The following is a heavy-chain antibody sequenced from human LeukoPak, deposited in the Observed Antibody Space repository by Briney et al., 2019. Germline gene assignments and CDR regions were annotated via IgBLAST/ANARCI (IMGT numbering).Heavy chain of an antibody. V-gene: IGHV3-23*01. CDR2: ISGSGGST. CDR1: GFTFSSYW. CDR3: AKGDGSGSYYPNYMDV. Sequence: GGSLRLSCAASGFTFSSYWMSWGRQAPGEGLEGVSAISGSGGSTYYAESVKGRVTISRENSKNTLYLQMNSLRAEDTAVYYCAKGDGSGSYYPNYMDVWGKGTTVTISS. J-gene: IGHJ6*03. D-gene: IGHD3-10*01.